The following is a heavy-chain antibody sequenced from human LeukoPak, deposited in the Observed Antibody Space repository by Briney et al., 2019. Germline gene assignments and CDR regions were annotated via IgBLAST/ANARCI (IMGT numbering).Heavy chain of an antibody. Sequence: GASVKVSCKASGYTFTHYYIHWVRQAPGQGLEWMGWISAYNGNTNYAQKLQGRVTMTTDTSTSTAYMELRSLRSDDTAVYYCAREGLHGSAFDIWGQGTMVTVSS. V-gene: IGHV1-18*04. CDR2: ISAYNGNT. CDR1: GYTFTHYY. CDR3: AREGLHGSAFDI. J-gene: IGHJ3*02.